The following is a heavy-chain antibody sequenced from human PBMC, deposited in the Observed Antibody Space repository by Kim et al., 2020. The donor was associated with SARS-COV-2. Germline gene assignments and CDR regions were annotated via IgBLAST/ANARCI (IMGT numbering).Heavy chain of an antibody. D-gene: IGHD1-26*01. Sequence: GGSLRLSCAASGFTFSSYAMSWVRQAPGKGLEWVSAISGNGVNTYYADSVKGRFTISRDNSKNTLYLQMDSLGDEDTAVYYCAKRYSGTEGPYWGQGTLVTVSS. CDR3: AKRYSGTEGPY. CDR2: ISGNGVNT. CDR1: GFTFSSYA. V-gene: IGHV3-23*01. J-gene: IGHJ4*02.